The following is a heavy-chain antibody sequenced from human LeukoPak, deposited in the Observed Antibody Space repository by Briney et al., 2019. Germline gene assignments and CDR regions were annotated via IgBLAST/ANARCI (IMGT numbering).Heavy chain of an antibody. J-gene: IGHJ4*02. Sequence: PGRSLRLSCAASGFTFSSYGMHWVRQAPGKGLEWVAVISYDGSNKYYADSVKGRFTISRDNSKNTLYLQMNSLRAEDTAVYYCAKDTADTVPDYWGQGTLVTVSS. CDR1: GFTFSSYG. V-gene: IGHV3-30*18. CDR2: ISYDGSNK. D-gene: IGHD5-18*01. CDR3: AKDTADTVPDY.